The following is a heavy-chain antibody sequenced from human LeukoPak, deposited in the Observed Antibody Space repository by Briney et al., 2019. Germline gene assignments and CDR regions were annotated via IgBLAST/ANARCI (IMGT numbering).Heavy chain of an antibody. J-gene: IGHJ5*02. Sequence: SETLSLTCAVYGGSFSGYYWSWIRQPPGKGLEWIGEINHSGSTNYNPSLKSRVTISVDTSKNQFSLKLSSVTAADTAVYYCARLGYSSGWTPNNWFDPWGQGTMVTVSS. V-gene: IGHV4-34*01. CDR1: GGSFSGYY. CDR3: ARLGYSSGWTPNNWFDP. D-gene: IGHD6-19*01. CDR2: INHSGST.